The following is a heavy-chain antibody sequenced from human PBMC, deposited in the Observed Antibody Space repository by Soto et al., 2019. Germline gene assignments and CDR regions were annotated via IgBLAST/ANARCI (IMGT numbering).Heavy chain of an antibody. V-gene: IGHV3-30*18. CDR3: AKDLNAFWSGLDY. Sequence: QVQLVESGGGAVQPGRSLRLSCAASGFTFSNYGMHWVRQAPGKGLEWVAVISDDGRNKYYVDSVKGRFTISRDNSKNTLYLQMHSLRGDDTAVFYCAKDLNAFWSGLDYWGQGTLVTVSS. J-gene: IGHJ4*02. CDR2: ISDDGRNK. CDR1: GFTFSNYG. D-gene: IGHD3-3*01.